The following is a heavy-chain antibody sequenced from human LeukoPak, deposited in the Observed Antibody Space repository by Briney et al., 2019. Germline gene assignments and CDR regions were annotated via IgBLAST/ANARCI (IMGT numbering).Heavy chain of an antibody. CDR2: IYYSGST. Sequence: PTETLSLTCTVSGGSISSYYWSWIRQPPGKGLEWIGYIYYSGSTNYNPSLKSRVTISVDTSKNQFSLKLSSVTAADTAVYYCARETSQKGAHYMDVWGKGTTVTISS. V-gene: IGHV4-59*01. D-gene: IGHD3-16*01. CDR3: ARETSQKGAHYMDV. J-gene: IGHJ6*03. CDR1: GGSISSYY.